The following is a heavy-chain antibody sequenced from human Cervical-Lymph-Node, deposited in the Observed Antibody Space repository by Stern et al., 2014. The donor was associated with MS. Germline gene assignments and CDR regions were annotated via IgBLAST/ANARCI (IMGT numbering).Heavy chain of an antibody. CDR2: IYPSDSYT. J-gene: IGHJ4*02. D-gene: IGHD6-13*01. V-gene: IGHV5-10-1*03. CDR1: GYSFTSYW. Sequence: EVQLVESGAEVKTPGESLRISCKGSGYSFTSYWISWVRQMPGKGLEWMGRIYPSDSYTNYSPSFQGHVTISADKSISTAYLQWSSLKASDTAMYYCARLDIAAAGTEVWGQGTLVTVSS. CDR3: ARLDIAAAGTEV.